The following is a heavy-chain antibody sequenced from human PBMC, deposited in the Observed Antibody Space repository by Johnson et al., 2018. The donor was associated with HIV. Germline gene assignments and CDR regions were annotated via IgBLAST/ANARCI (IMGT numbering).Heavy chain of an antibody. D-gene: IGHD6-19*01. CDR3: AKELALYSSGYGGDAFDI. V-gene: IGHV3-30-3*01. Sequence: QVQLVESGGGVVQPGRSLRLSCAASGFTFSNYAMHWVRQAPGRELEWVAVISYDGSNKYYADSVKGRFTISRDNSKNTLYLQMNSLRAEDTAVYYCAKELALYSSGYGGDAFDIWGQGTMVTVSS. J-gene: IGHJ3*02. CDR2: ISYDGSNK. CDR1: GFTFSNYA.